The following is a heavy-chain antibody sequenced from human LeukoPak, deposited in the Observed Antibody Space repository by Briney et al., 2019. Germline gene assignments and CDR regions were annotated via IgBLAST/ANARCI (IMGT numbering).Heavy chain of an antibody. CDR2: IYYSGST. D-gene: IGHD3-22*01. V-gene: IGHV4-59*01. CDR3: AMDYYDSSGYYLNY. J-gene: IGHJ4*02. CDR1: GGSISSYY. Sequence: SETLSLTCTVSGGSISSYYWSWNRQPPGKGLEWIGYIYYSGSTNYNPSLKSRVTISVDTSKNQFSLKLSSVTAADTAVYYCAMDYYDSSGYYLNYWGQGTLVTVSS.